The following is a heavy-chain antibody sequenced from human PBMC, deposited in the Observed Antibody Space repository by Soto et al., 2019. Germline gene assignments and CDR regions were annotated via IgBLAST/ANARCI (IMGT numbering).Heavy chain of an antibody. J-gene: IGHJ4*02. Sequence: VGSLRLACAASGFNVSSDAMSWVRQAPGKGLEWVSAISGSGGITYYADTVQGRFTISRDNSKNTLYLQMNSLRAEHTAVYYCANDRKVIAHRTHDYWGQGTLVTVSS. V-gene: IGHV3-23*01. CDR1: GFNVSSDA. CDR3: ANDRKVIAHRTHDY. CDR2: ISGSGGIT. D-gene: IGHD2-21*01.